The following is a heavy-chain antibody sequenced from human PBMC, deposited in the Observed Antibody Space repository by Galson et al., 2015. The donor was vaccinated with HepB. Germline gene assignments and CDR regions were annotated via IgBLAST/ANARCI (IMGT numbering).Heavy chain of an antibody. D-gene: IGHD2-8*02. CDR3: ARGNTGHGNFDY. CDR2: IYGDGTT. J-gene: IGHJ4*02. CDR1: GFTFSSYW. Sequence: SLRLSCAASGFTFSSYWMHWVRQVPGKGLVWVARIYGDGTTYYADSVKGRLTISRDNAKNTLYLQMNSLRAEDTAVYYCARGNTGHGNFDYWGQGTLVTVSS. V-gene: IGHV3-74*01.